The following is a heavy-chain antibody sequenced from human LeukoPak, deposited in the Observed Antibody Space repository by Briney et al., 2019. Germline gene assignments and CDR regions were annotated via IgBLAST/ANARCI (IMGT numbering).Heavy chain of an antibody. CDR2: IYYSGST. Sequence: SETLSLTCTVSGGSISSYYWSWIRQPPGKGLEWIGYIYYSGSTYYSPSLKSRVTISVDTSKNQFSLKLSSVTAADTAVYYCARMRGSGNFYWYFDLWGRGTLVTVSS. CDR1: GGSISSYY. J-gene: IGHJ2*01. CDR3: ARMRGSGNFYWYFDL. D-gene: IGHD3-10*01. V-gene: IGHV4-30-4*01.